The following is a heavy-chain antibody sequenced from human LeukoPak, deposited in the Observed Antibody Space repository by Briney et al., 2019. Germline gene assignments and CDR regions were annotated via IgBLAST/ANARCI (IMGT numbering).Heavy chain of an antibody. D-gene: IGHD5-24*01. Sequence: GGSLRLSCAASGFTFSSYAMSWVRQAPGKGLEWVSVIYSDGSTYYADSVKGRFTISRDNSKNTLCLQMSSLRAEGTAVYYCAREWPYYFDYWGQGTLVTVSS. CDR1: GFTFSSYA. CDR3: AREWPYYFDY. V-gene: IGHV3-53*01. CDR2: IYSDGST. J-gene: IGHJ4*02.